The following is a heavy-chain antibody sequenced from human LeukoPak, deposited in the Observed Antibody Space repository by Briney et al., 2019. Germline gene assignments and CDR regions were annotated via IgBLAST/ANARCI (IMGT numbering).Heavy chain of an antibody. CDR1: GFTFSSYW. Sequence: GGSLKLSCAASGFTFSSYWMTWVRQAPGKGLEWVANIKQDGSEKYYVDSVKGRFTISRDNAKSSLYLQMDSLRAEDTAVYYCARAIGKSEGYWGQGTLVTVSS. J-gene: IGHJ4*02. CDR3: ARAIGKSEGY. V-gene: IGHV3-7*01. D-gene: IGHD4-23*01. CDR2: IKQDGSEK.